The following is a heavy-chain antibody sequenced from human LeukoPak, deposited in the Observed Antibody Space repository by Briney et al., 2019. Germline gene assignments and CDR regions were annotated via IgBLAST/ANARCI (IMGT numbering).Heavy chain of an antibody. V-gene: IGHV4-34*01. J-gene: IGHJ5*01. Sequence: SETLSLTCAVYGASFNTYYWTWIRQSPDKGLEWIGEVKNDGDTNVKPSLRSRVVMSVDASKNQFSLKMTSVTAADTAIYFCARGPVALPNDRLSLSFDFWGQGTLVTVSS. CDR1: GASFNTYY. CDR2: VKNDGDT. D-gene: IGHD2-8*01. CDR3: ARGPVALPNDRLSLSFDF.